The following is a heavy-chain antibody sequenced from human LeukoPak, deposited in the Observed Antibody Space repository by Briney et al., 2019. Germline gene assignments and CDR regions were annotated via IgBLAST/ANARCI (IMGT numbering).Heavy chain of an antibody. CDR3: ARGPDVVVTAITYYYYGMDV. Sequence: SVKVSCKASGGTFSSYAISWVRQAPGQGPEWMGGIIPIFGTANYAQKFQGRVTITADESTSTAYMELSSLRSEDTAVYYCARGPDVVVTAITYYYYGMDVWGQGTTVTVSS. D-gene: IGHD2-21*02. J-gene: IGHJ6*02. CDR2: IIPIFGTA. CDR1: GGTFSSYA. V-gene: IGHV1-69*13.